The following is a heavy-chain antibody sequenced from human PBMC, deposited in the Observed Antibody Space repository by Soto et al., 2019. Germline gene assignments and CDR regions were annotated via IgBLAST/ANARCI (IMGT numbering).Heavy chain of an antibody. D-gene: IGHD2-15*01. V-gene: IGHV1-69*13. J-gene: IGHJ5*02. CDR1: GGTFSSYA. Sequence: VASVKVSCKASGGTFSSYAISWVRQAPGQGLEWMGGIIPIFGTANYAQRFQGRVTITADESTSTAYMELSSLRSEDTAVYYCARDHDLGYCSGGSCYQFDPWGQGTLVTVSS. CDR3: ARDHDLGYCSGGSCYQFDP. CDR2: IIPIFGTA.